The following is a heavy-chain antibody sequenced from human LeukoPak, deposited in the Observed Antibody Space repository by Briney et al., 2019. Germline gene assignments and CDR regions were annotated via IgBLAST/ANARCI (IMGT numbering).Heavy chain of an antibody. V-gene: IGHV4-61*02. CDR2: IYTSGST. J-gene: IGHJ3*02. CDR1: GGSISSGSYY. CDR3: ARAKKGIAVAGDAFDI. D-gene: IGHD6-19*01. Sequence: PSETLSLTCTVSGGSISSGSYYWSWIRQPAGKGLEWIGRIYTSGSTNYNPSLKSRVTISVDTSKNQFSLKLRSVTAADTAVYYCARAKKGIAVAGDAFDIWGQGTMVTVSS.